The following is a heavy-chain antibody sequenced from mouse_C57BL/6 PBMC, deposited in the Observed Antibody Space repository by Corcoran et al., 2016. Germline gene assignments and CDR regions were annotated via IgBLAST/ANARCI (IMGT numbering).Heavy chain of an antibody. CDR3: ARDQGIYSLFAY. Sequence: DVQLQDSGPVLVKPSQSLSLTCSVTGYPITSGFYWNWIRQFPGNKLEWMGYISFDGSNNCNPSLKNRISITRDTSKNQFFLKLNSVTTEDTATYFCARDQGIYSLFAYWGQGTLVTVSA. J-gene: IGHJ3*01. CDR1: GYPITSGFY. D-gene: IGHD6-2*01. V-gene: IGHV3-6*01. CDR2: ISFDGSN.